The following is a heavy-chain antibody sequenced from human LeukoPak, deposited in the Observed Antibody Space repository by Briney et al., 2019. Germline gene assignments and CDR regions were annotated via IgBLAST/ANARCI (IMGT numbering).Heavy chain of an antibody. CDR2: IIPILGIA. CDR3: ARGGAGGDGYNYGRYYYYGMDV. V-gene: IGHV1-69*04. Sequence: GSSVKVSCKASGGTFSSYAISWVRQATGQGLEWMGRIIPILGIANYAQKFQGRVTITADKSTSTAYMELSSLRSEDTAVYYCARGGAGGDGYNYGRYYYYGMDVWGQGTTVTVSS. CDR1: GGTFSSYA. D-gene: IGHD5-24*01. J-gene: IGHJ6*02.